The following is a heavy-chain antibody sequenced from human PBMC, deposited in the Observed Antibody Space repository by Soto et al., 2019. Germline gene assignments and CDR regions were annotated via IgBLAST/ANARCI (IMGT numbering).Heavy chain of an antibody. CDR3: ARECSRCHRDVYGMDA. Sequence: TLSLTCAVSGCSISSGTNYWSWIRQHPGKGLEWIGYINYSGSTYYNPSLKSRVTISVDTSQNQFSLKLTSVTAADTAVYYCARECSRCHRDVYGMDAWGHGTTVTVSS. CDR1: GCSISSGTNY. V-gene: IGHV4-31*11. D-gene: IGHD2-2*01. CDR2: INYSGST. J-gene: IGHJ6*02.